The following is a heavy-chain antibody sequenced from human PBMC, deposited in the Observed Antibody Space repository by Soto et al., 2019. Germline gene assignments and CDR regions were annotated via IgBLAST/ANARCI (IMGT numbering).Heavy chain of an antibody. CDR1: GFTFNNYW. D-gene: IGHD4-4*01. J-gene: IGHJ4*02. CDR3: VTDRDYSKAY. Sequence: GESLKISCAASGFTFNNYWMNWVRQAPGKGLEWVANIKEDGSDKHYVDSVKGRFTISRDNPKNSLFLQMNSLRAEDTAVYYCVTDRDYSKAYWGQGTLVTVSS. CDR2: IKEDGSDK. V-gene: IGHV3-7*01.